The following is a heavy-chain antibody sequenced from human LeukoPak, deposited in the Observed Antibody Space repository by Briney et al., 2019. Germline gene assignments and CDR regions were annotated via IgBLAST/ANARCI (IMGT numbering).Heavy chain of an antibody. J-gene: IGHJ4*02. Sequence: GGSLRLSCAASGFTFSSYAMRWVRQAPGKGLEWVAVISYDGSNKYYADSVKGRFTISRDNSKNTLYLQMNSLRAEDTAVYYCAPVTGVDYWGQGTLVTVSS. D-gene: IGHD2-21*02. CDR1: GFTFSSYA. CDR2: ISYDGSNK. V-gene: IGHV3-30*04. CDR3: APVTGVDY.